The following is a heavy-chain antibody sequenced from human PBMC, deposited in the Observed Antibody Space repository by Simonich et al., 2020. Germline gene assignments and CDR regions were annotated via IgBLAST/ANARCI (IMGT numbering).Heavy chain of an antibody. CDR2: INPNSGGT. D-gene: IGHD2-2*01. Sequence: QVQLVQSGAEVKKPGASVKVSCKASGYTFTGYYMHGVRQAPGQGLVWMGWINPNSGGTNYAQKFQGRVTMTRDTSISTAYMELSRLRSDDTAVYYCARDPVVPAAIRNAFDIWGQGTMVTVSS. CDR3: ARDPVVPAAIRNAFDI. CDR1: GYTFTGYY. J-gene: IGHJ3*02. V-gene: IGHV1-2*02.